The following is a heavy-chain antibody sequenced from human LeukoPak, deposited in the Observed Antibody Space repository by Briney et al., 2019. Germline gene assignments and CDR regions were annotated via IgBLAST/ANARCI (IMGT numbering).Heavy chain of an antibody. J-gene: IGHJ4*02. Sequence: SESLSLTCTVSGGSISSYYWSWIRQPAGKGLEWVGRIYTSGSTNYNPSLKSRLTMSVDTSNNQFSLKLTSMTAADTAVYYCAREVNSSTWRPLDFWGQGTLVTVSS. CDR2: IYTSGST. V-gene: IGHV4-4*07. CDR3: AREVNSSTWRPLDF. D-gene: IGHD6-13*01. CDR1: GGSISSYY.